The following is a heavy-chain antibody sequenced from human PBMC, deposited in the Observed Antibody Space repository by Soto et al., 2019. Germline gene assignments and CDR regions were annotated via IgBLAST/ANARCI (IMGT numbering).Heavy chain of an antibody. D-gene: IGHD1-26*01. J-gene: IGHJ6*02. V-gene: IGHV1-3*05. CDR2: ITAGNGNT. Sequence: QVQLVQSGAEEKKPGASVKVTGKASGYTFTSYAMHWVRQAPGQRLEWMGGITAGNGNTKYSQKFQGRVTITRDTSASTAYMELSSLRSEDTAVYYCASSATTADSYYGMDVWGQGTTVTVSS. CDR3: ASSATTADSYYGMDV. CDR1: GYTFTSYA.